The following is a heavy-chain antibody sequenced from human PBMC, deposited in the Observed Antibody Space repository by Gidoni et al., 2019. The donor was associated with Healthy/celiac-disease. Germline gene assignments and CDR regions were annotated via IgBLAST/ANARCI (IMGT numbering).Heavy chain of an antibody. V-gene: IGHV1-69*01. CDR3: ARDQNDFWSGDPLYYYGMDV. CDR1: GGTFSSYA. J-gene: IGHJ6*02. CDR2: IIPIFGTA. D-gene: IGHD3-3*01. Sequence: QVQLVQSGAEVTKPGSSVKVSCKASGGTFSSYAISWVRQAPGQGLEWMGGIIPIFGTANYAQKFQGRVTITADESTSTAYMELSSLRSEDTAVYYCARDQNDFWSGDPLYYYGMDVWGQGTTVTVSS.